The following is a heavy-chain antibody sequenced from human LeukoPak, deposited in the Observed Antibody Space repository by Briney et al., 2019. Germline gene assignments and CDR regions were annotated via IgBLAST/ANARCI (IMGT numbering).Heavy chain of an antibody. CDR2: IYYSGST. CDR3: ARDRLGAGNYFDH. CDR1: GGSISSYY. J-gene: IGHJ4*02. D-gene: IGHD1-26*01. V-gene: IGHV4-59*01. Sequence: SETLSLTCTVSGGSISSYYWSWIRQPPGKGLEWIGYIYYSGSTNYNPSLTSRVSISVDTSKNQFSLRLSSVTAADTAVYYCARDRLGAGNYFDHWGQGTLVTVSS.